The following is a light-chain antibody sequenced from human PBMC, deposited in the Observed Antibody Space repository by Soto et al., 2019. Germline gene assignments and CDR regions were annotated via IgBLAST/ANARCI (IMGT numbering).Light chain of an antibody. J-gene: IGKJ4*01. CDR3: QQRSKWPLT. CDR1: QSVTSNA. CDR2: GVS. V-gene: IGKV3D-20*02. Sequence: EIVLTQSPGTLSLSPGERATLSCRASQSVTSNALAWYQQKPGQAPRLLIYGVSSRATGIPDRFSGSGSGTDFTLTISSLEPEDFAVYYCQQRSKWPLTFGGGTKVEIK.